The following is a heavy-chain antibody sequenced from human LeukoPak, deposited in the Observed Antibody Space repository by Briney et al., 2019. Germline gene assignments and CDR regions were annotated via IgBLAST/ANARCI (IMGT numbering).Heavy chain of an antibody. D-gene: IGHD1-26*01. CDR1: GYTFTSYD. J-gene: IGHJ4*02. CDR3: ARAPSKPKGSPPVLPSDY. V-gene: IGHV1-8*01. CDR2: MNPNSGNT. Sequence: GASVKVSCKASGYTFTSYDINWVRQATGQGLEWMGWMNPNSGNTGYAQKFQGRVTITRNTSISTAYMELSSLRSEDTAVYYCARAPSKPKGSPPVLPSDYWGQGTLVTVSS.